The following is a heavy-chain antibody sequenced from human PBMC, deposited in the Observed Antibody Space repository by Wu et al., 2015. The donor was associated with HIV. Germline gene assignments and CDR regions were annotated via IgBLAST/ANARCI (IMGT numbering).Heavy chain of an antibody. Sequence: QVQLVQSGAEVKKPGASVKVSCKASGYTFTSYYMHWVRQAPGQGLEWMGIINPSGGSTSYAQKFQGRVTMTRDTSTSTVYMELSSLRSEDTAVYYCARERMSYSHYYYYGMDVWGQGTTVTVSS. CDR1: GYTFTSYY. V-gene: IGHV1-46*01. J-gene: IGHJ6*02. D-gene: IGHD1-26*01. CDR3: ARERMSYSHYYYYGMDV. CDR2: INPSGGST.